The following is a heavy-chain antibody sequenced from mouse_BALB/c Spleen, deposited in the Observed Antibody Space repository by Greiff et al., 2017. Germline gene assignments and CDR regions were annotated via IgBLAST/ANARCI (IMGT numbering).Heavy chain of an antibody. J-gene: IGHJ3*01. CDR3: ARHGHGNYFFAY. CDR2: ISSGGSYT. D-gene: IGHD2-1*01. CDR1: GFTFSSYT. V-gene: IGHV5-6-4*01. Sequence: EVKLVESGGGLVKPGGSLKLSCAASGFTFSSYTMSWVRQTPEKRLEWVATISSGGSYTYYPDSVKGRFTISRDNAKNTLYLQMSSLKSEDTAMYYCARHGHGNYFFAYWGQGTLVTVSA.